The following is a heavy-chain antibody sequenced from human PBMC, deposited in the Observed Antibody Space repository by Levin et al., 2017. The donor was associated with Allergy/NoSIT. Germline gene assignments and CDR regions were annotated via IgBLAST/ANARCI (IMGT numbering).Heavy chain of an antibody. D-gene: IGHD5-24*01. Sequence: PGGSLRLSCVASGFTFSTSWMHWVRQAPGKGLVWVSTINLDGSHIIYADSVRGRFTISRDDAKNTLYLQMNSMRDDDTALYYCARGPGYIIDYWGPGTLVTVSS. V-gene: IGHV3-74*01. CDR1: GFTFSTSW. J-gene: IGHJ4*02. CDR3: ARGPGYIIDY. CDR2: INLDGSHI.